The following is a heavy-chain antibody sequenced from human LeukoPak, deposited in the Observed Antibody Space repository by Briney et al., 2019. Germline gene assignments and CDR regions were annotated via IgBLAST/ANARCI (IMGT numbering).Heavy chain of an antibody. Sequence: SETLSLTCTVSGGSISSSSYYWGWIRQPPGKGLEWIGSIYYSGSTYYNPSLKSRVTISVDTSKNQFSLKLSSVTAADTAVYYCASSSDTGGSLLRRYYYYYMDVWGKGTTVTISS. J-gene: IGHJ6*03. CDR1: GGSISSSSYY. V-gene: IGHV4-39*01. CDR2: IYYSGST. D-gene: IGHD5-18*01. CDR3: ASSSDTGGSLLRRYYYYYMDV.